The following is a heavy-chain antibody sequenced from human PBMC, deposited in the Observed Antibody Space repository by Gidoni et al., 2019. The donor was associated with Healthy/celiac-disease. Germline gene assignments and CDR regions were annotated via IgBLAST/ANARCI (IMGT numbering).Heavy chain of an antibody. CDR1: GFTFSSYA. Sequence: QVQLVESGGGVVQPGRSLRLSCAASGFTFSSYAMHWVRQAPGKGLEWVAVISYDGSNKYYADSVKGRFTISRDNSKNTLYLQMNSLRAEDTAVYYCARDRDNYDFWSSGNWFDPWGQGTLVTVSS. V-gene: IGHV3-30*01. CDR2: ISYDGSNK. J-gene: IGHJ5*02. D-gene: IGHD3-3*01. CDR3: ARDRDNYDFWSSGNWFDP.